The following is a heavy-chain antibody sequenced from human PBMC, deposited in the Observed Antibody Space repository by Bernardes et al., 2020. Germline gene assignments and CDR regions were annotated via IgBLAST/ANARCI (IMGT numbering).Heavy chain of an antibody. CDR2: IYWDDDK. Sequence: SGPTLVKPTQTLTLTCTFSGFSLSTSGVGVGWIRQPPGKALEWLALIYWDDDKRYSPSLKSRLTITKDTSKNQVVLTMTNMDPVDTATYYCAHCRWGYCSGGSCYSNWFDPWGQGTLVTVSS. CDR1: GFSLSTSGVG. CDR3: AHCRWGYCSGGSCYSNWFDP. D-gene: IGHD2-15*01. J-gene: IGHJ5*02. V-gene: IGHV2-5*02.